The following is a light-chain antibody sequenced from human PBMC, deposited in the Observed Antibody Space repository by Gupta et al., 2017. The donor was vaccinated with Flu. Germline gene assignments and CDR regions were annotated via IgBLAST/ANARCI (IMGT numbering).Light chain of an antibody. CDR1: QGIRTD. CDR3: LQDYNYPPT. Sequence: AIQMTQSPSSLSASVGDRVAITCRTSQGIRTDLCWYQQKPGKAPKLLIYAASTLQSGVPSRFSGSGSGTYFTLTISSLQPEDFATYYCLQDYNYPPTFGQGTKVEIK. V-gene: IGKV1-6*01. CDR2: AAS. J-gene: IGKJ1*01.